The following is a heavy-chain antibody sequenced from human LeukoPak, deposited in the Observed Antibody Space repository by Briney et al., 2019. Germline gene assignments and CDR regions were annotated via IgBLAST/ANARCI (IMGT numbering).Heavy chain of an antibody. Sequence: GRALRLSCAASGFTFSSYAMHGVRQAPGKGLEWVAVISYDGSNKYYADSVKGRFTISRDNSKNTLYLQMNSLRAEDTAVYYCARFDCGGDCYSGGGGQGTLVTVSS. CDR2: ISYDGSNK. J-gene: IGHJ4*02. CDR3: ARFDCGGDCYSGG. CDR1: GFTFSSYA. V-gene: IGHV3-30-3*01. D-gene: IGHD2-21*02.